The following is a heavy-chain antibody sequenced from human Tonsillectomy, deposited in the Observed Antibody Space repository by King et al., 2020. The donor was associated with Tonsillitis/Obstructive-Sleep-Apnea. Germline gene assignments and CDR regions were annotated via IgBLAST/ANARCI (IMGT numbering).Heavy chain of an antibody. CDR1: GFTFSSYN. V-gene: IGHV3-21*01. Sequence: VQLVESGGGLVKPGGSLRLSCAASGFTFSSYNMHWVRQAPGKGLEWVSSISSSSTYINYADSVKGRFTISRDNAKNSLYLQMSSLRAEDTAVYYCVRLPYYMTTFFLASWGQGTLVTVSS. J-gene: IGHJ4*02. D-gene: IGHD3-16*01. CDR3: VRLPYYMTTFFLAS. CDR2: ISSSSTYI.